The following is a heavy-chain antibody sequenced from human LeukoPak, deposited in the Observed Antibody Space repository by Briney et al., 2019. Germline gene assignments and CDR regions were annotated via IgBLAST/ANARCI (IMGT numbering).Heavy chain of an antibody. CDR2: IIPILGIA. J-gene: IGHJ4*02. CDR3: ARGPSEGSSSVDY. V-gene: IGHV1-69*02. CDR1: GGTFSSYT. Sequence: SVKVSCKASGGTFSSYTISWVRQAPGQGLEWMGRIIPILGIANYAQKFQGRVTITADKSTSTAYMELSSLRSGDTAVYYCARGPSEGSSSVDYWGQGTLVTVSS. D-gene: IGHD6-6*01.